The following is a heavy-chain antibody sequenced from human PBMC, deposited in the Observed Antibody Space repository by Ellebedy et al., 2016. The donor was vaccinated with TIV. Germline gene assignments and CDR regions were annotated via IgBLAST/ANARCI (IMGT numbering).Heavy chain of an antibody. D-gene: IGHD6-19*01. J-gene: IGHJ4*02. CDR3: ARRVAGKASFDY. CDR1: GFTFSSYW. V-gene: IGHV3-7*01. Sequence: GESLKISCAASGFTFSSYWMSWVRQAPGKGLEWVANIKQDGSKRFYVDSVKGRITISRDNAKNSLYLQMNNLRAEDTAVYYCARRVAGKASFDYWGQGTLVTVSS. CDR2: IKQDGSKR.